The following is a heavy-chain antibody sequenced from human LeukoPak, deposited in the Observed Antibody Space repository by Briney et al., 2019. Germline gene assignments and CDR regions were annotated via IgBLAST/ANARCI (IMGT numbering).Heavy chain of an antibody. CDR2: IYTSGST. V-gene: IGHV4-4*09. CDR3: ARQDYYYYYMDV. CDR1: GGSISSYC. Sequence: ASETLSLTCTVSGGSISSYCWSWIRQPPGKGPEWIGYIYTSGSTNYNPSLKSRVTISLDTSKNQFSLKLSSVTAADTAVYYCARQDYYYYYMDVWGKGTTVTVSS. J-gene: IGHJ6*03.